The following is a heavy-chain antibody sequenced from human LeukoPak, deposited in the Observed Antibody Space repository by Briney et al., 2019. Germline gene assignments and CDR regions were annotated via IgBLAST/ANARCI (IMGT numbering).Heavy chain of an antibody. CDR3: ASAFESRRSPDAFDI. CDR1: GFTFSHYG. V-gene: IGHV3-30*03. D-gene: IGHD5/OR15-5a*01. J-gene: IGHJ3*02. CDR2: ISYDGSNK. Sequence: GGSLRLSCAASGFTFSHYGMHWVRQAPGKGLEWVAVISYDGSNKYYADSVKGRFTISRDNSKNTLDLQMKSLRADDTAVYYFASAFESRRSPDAFDISGQGKLVTVSS.